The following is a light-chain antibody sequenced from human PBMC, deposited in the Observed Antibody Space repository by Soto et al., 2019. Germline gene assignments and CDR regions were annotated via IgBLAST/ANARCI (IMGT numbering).Light chain of an antibody. Sequence: QSALTQPPSASGSPGQSVTISCTGTSSDVGSYRFVSWYQQHPGKAPNLLIYEVSKRPSGVPDRFSASTSGNTASLTVSGLQADDEADYYCSSYAGNNNVIFGGGTKVTVL. CDR3: SSYAGNNNVI. V-gene: IGLV2-8*01. CDR2: EVS. CDR1: SSDVGSYRF. J-gene: IGLJ2*01.